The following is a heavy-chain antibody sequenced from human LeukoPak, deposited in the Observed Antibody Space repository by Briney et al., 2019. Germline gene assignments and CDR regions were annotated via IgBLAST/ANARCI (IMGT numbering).Heavy chain of an antibody. CDR2: IYTSGST. Sequence: PSETLSLTCTVSGGSISSYYWSWIRQPPGKGLEWIGYIYTSGSTNYNPSLKGRVTISVDTSKNQFSLKLSSVTAADTAVYYCARHPAGSSLYYFDYWGQGTLVTVSS. CDR3: ARHPAGSSLYYFDY. D-gene: IGHD3-16*02. CDR1: GGSISSYY. V-gene: IGHV4-4*09. J-gene: IGHJ4*02.